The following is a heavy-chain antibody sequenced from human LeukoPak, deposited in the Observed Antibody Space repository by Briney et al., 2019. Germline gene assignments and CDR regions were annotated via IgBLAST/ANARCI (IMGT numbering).Heavy chain of an antibody. CDR2: ISGSGGGT. J-gene: IGHJ4*02. CDR3: AKDRWNTVLAHFDY. Sequence: PGGSLRLSCAASGFAFSNYAMSWVRQAPGKGLEWVPGISGSGGGTFYADSVRGRFTISRDNSKNTLYLQMNSLRAEDTAVYYCAKDRWNTVLAHFDYWGQGTLVTVSP. CDR1: GFAFSNYA. V-gene: IGHV3-23*01. D-gene: IGHD3-3*01.